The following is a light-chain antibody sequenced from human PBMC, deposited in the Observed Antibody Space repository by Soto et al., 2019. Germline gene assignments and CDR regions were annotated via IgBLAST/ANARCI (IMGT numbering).Light chain of an antibody. Sequence: QSALTQPASVSGSPGQSITISCTGTSDDIGHYDYVSWYQQHPGKAPKLIIYEVNNRHGIFDRFSGSKSSDTASLTISGLQAEDEADYYCASWDDNLKGPVFGGGTKLTVL. V-gene: IGLV2-14*03. CDR3: ASWDDNLKGPV. CDR2: EVN. CDR1: SDDIGHYDY. J-gene: IGLJ3*02.